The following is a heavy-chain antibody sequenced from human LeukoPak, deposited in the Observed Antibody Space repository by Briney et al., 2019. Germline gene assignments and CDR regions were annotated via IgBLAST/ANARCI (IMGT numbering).Heavy chain of an antibody. Sequence: PSETLSLTCAVYGGSFSGYYWSWIRQPPGKGLEWIGEINHSGSTNYNPSLKSRVTISVDTSKNQFSLKLSSVTAADTAVYYCAGRFYSSGWYLDYWGQGTLVTVSS. D-gene: IGHD6-19*01. J-gene: IGHJ4*02. CDR2: INHSGST. CDR1: GGSFSGYY. CDR3: AGRFYSSGWYLDY. V-gene: IGHV4-34*01.